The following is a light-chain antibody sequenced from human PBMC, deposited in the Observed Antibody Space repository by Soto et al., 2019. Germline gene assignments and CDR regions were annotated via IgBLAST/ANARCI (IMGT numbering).Light chain of an antibody. Sequence: VHMTQSPSTLPASVGHRVTITCRASQTISSWLAWYQQKQGKAPKILIYKASTLKSGVPSRFSGSGYGTEFNLTISSLQPDDFATYYCQHYNSYSEAFGQGTKVDIK. CDR3: QHYNSYSEA. V-gene: IGKV1-5*03. J-gene: IGKJ1*01. CDR1: QTISSW. CDR2: KAS.